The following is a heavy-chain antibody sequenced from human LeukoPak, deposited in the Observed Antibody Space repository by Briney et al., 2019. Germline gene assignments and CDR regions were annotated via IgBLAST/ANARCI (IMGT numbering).Heavy chain of an antibody. Sequence: GGSLRLSCAASGFTGSNNYVSWVRQAPGKGLMYISRNNGDGSTTNYADVVKGRFTMSRDNVKNTLYLQMNSLRVEDTAVYYCARDPRNVGLAPWGQGTLVTVSS. D-gene: IGHD2-15*01. CDR1: GFTGSNNY. V-gene: IGHV3-74*01. CDR2: NNGDGSTT. J-gene: IGHJ5*02. CDR3: ARDPRNVGLAP.